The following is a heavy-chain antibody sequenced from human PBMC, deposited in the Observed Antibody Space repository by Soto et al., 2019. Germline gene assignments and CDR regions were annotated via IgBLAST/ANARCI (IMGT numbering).Heavy chain of an antibody. V-gene: IGHV1-18*01. Sequence: QVQLVQSGAELKKPGASAKVSCKASGYIFTSYGISWVRQAPGQGLEWMAWISVDSGNTNYAQNFQGRVTMTTDTSASTAHMELRSLRSDDTAVYYCARVHGSGTNYYMDVWGKGTTVIVSS. CDR3: ARVHGSGTNYYMDV. D-gene: IGHD3-10*01. J-gene: IGHJ6*03. CDR1: GYIFTSYG. CDR2: ISVDSGNT.